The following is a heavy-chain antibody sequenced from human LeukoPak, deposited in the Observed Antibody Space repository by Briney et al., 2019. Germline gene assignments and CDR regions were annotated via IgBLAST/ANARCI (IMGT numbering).Heavy chain of an antibody. CDR2: ISGSGGST. CDR1: GFTFSSYA. CDR3: SLGGDGYIQTDFDY. Sequence: HAGGSLRLSCAASGFTFSSYAMSWVRQAPGKGLEWVSAISGSGGSTYYADSVKGRFTISRDNSKNTLYLQMNSLRAEDTAVYYCSLGGDGYIQTDFDYWGQGTLVTVSS. D-gene: IGHD5-24*01. V-gene: IGHV3-23*01. J-gene: IGHJ4*02.